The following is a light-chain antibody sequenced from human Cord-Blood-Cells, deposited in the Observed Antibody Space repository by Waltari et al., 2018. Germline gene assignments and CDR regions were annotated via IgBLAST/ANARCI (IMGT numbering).Light chain of an antibody. Sequence: GDIVTINCRASQGISNYLAWYQQKPGRAPKLLIYSASTLKCGVPSRFSGSGSGTDFTLTIIRLQPEDFATFYCQQLNSYPLTFGGGTKVEIK. CDR3: QQLNSYPLT. J-gene: IGKJ4*01. CDR1: QGISNY. V-gene: IGKV1-9*01. CDR2: SAS.